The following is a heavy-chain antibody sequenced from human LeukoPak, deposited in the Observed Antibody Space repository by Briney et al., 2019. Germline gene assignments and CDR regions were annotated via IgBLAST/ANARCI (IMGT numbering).Heavy chain of an antibody. CDR2: IKFDGSEK. Sequence: RGSLRLSCAASEFTFSSYWMSWVRQAPGKGLEWVATIKFDGSEKTYVDSVKGRFTISRDNTKNSLYLQMNSLRAEDTAVYYCARDPPYSYFDYWGQGTLVTVSS. D-gene: IGHD1-26*01. CDR1: EFTFSSYW. CDR3: ARDPPYSYFDY. J-gene: IGHJ4*02. V-gene: IGHV3-7*01.